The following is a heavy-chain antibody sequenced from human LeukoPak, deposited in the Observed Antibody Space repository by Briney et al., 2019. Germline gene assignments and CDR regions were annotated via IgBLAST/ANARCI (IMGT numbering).Heavy chain of an antibody. D-gene: IGHD6-19*01. CDR2: ISYDGSNK. Sequence: GGSLRLSCAASGFTLNLYSMNWVRQAPGKGLEWVAVISYDGSNKYYADSVKGRFTISRDNSKNTLFLEMNSLRAEDTAVYYCAKALTSGWYLDAFNIWGQGTMVTVSS. CDR3: AKALTSGWYLDAFNI. V-gene: IGHV3-30*18. J-gene: IGHJ3*02. CDR1: GFTLNLYS.